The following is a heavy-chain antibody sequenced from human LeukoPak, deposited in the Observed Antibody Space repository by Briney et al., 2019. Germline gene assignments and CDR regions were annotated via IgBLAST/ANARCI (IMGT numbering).Heavy chain of an antibody. Sequence: GGSLRLSCAASGFTFSSYGMHWVRQAPGKGLEWVAVIWYDGSNKYYADSVKGRFTISRDNSKNTLYLQMNSLRAEDTAVYYCARDEHLGYNDYWGQGTLVTVSS. V-gene: IGHV3-33*01. D-gene: IGHD3-10*01. CDR1: GFTFSSYG. CDR3: ARDEHLGYNDY. J-gene: IGHJ4*02. CDR2: IWYDGSNK.